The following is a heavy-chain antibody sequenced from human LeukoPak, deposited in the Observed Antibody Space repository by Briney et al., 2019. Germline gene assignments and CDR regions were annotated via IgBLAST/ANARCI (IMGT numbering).Heavy chain of an antibody. CDR3: AREVSTLDY. D-gene: IGHD1-14*01. CDR1: GFTFSSYE. J-gene: IGHJ4*02. CDR2: ISSSGSTI. V-gene: IGHV3-48*03. Sequence: PGRSLRLSCAASGFTFSSYEMNWVRQAPGKELEWVSYISSSGSTIYYADSVKGRFTISRDNAKNSLYLQMNSLRAEDTAVYYCAREVSTLDYWGQGTLVTVSS.